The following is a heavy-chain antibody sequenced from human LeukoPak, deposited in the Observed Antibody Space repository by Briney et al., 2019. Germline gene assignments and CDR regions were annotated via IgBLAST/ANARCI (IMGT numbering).Heavy chain of an antibody. Sequence: ASVKVSCKASGYTFTNNYIHWVRQAPGQGLEWMGMIYPGDGSTSYAQKFQGRVTVTRDTSTSTVHMELSGLRSEDTAVYYCARDGPYGDRTFDYWGQGTLVTVSS. CDR2: IYPGDGST. J-gene: IGHJ4*02. D-gene: IGHD4-17*01. CDR3: ARDGPYGDRTFDY. CDR1: GYTFTNNY. V-gene: IGHV1-46*01.